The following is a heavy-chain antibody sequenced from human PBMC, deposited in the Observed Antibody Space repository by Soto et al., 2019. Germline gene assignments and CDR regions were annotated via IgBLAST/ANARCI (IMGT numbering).Heavy chain of an antibody. Sequence: QVQLVESGGGVVQPGRSLRLSCAASGFTFSSYGMYWVRQAPGKGLEWVAVISYDGSNKYYADSVKGRFTISRDNSKNTLYLQMNSLRAEDTAVYYCAKGGRMVRGDYFDYWGQGTLVTVSS. V-gene: IGHV3-30*18. CDR1: GFTFSSYG. D-gene: IGHD3-10*01. CDR3: AKGGRMVRGDYFDY. CDR2: ISYDGSNK. J-gene: IGHJ4*02.